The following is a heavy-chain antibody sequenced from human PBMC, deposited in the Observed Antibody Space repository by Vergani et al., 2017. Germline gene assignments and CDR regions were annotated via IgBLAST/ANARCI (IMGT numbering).Heavy chain of an antibody. CDR3: ARVGATSSGLDY. Sequence: QLQLQESGPGLVKPSETLSLTCTVSGGSISSSSYYWGWIRQPPGKGLEWIGSIYYSWSTYYNPSLKTRVTISVETSKNQFSLKLSSVTAADPAVYYCARVGATSSGLDYGGQGTLVTVSS. V-gene: IGHV4-39*07. D-gene: IGHD1-26*01. J-gene: IGHJ4*02. CDR2: IYYSWST. CDR1: GGSISSSSYY.